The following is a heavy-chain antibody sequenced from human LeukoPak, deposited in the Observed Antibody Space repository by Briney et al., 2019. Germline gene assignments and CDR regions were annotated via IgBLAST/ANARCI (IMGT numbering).Heavy chain of an antibody. V-gene: IGHV4-59*12. CDR1: GGSISSYY. D-gene: IGHD6-13*01. J-gene: IGHJ5*02. CDR3: ARGIKQQLALYNWFDP. Sequence: ASETLSLTCTVSGGSISSYYWSWIRQPPGKGLEWIGYIYYSGSTNYNPSLKSRVTISVDTSKNQFSLKLSSVTAADTAVYYCARGIKQQLALYNWFDPWGQGTLVTVSS. CDR2: IYYSGST.